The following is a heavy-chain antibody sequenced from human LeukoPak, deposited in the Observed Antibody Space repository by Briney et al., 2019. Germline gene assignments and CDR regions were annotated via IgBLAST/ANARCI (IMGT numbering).Heavy chain of an antibody. D-gene: IGHD2-15*01. J-gene: IGHJ4*02. V-gene: IGHV3-23*01. CDR3: AKYQVVAARGFDY. Sequence: PGGSLRLSCAASGFTFSSYGMSWVRQAPGKGLEWVSVISGSGGSTYYADSVKGRFTISRDNAKNTLYLQMNSLRAEDTAVYYCAKYQVVAARGFDYWGQGTLVTVSS. CDR2: ISGSGGST. CDR1: GFTFSSYG.